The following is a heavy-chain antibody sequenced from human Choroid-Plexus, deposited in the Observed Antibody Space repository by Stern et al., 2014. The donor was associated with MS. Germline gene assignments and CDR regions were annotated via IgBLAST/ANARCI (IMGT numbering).Heavy chain of an antibody. CDR1: GFTFGSCD. CDR2: VSYDGSNK. J-gene: IGHJ5*02. CDR3: AKDRQYLTYFFDH. Sequence: VQLVESGGGVVQPGRPLRLSCVASGFTFGSCDMHWVRQAPGQGPEWVAGVSYDGSNKYYADSVKGRFTISRDNSQNTLYMQMSSLRPEDTAVYYCAKDRQYLTYFFDHWGQGALVTVSS. D-gene: IGHD2/OR15-2a*01. V-gene: IGHV3-30*18.